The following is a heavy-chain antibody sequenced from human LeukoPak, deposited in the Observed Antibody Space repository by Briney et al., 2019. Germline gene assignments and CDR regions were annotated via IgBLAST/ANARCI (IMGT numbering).Heavy chain of an antibody. V-gene: IGHV3-30-3*01. Sequence: GGSLRLSCAASGFTFRSYSMHWVRQAPGKGLEWVAVISYDGSNKYYADSVKGRFTISRDNSKNTLYLQMNSLRAEDTAVYYCARGGDGYSPYFDYWGQGTLVTVSS. J-gene: IGHJ4*02. D-gene: IGHD5-24*01. CDR3: ARGGDGYSPYFDY. CDR1: GFTFRSYS. CDR2: ISYDGSNK.